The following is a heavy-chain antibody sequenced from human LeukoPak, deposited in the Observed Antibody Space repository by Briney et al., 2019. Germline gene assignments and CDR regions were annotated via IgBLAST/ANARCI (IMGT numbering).Heavy chain of an antibody. CDR2: ISSSSGYT. D-gene: IGHD2-15*01. V-gene: IGHV3-11*06. J-gene: IGHJ3*02. Sequence: GGSLRLSCAASGFTFSDYYMSWIRQAPGKGLEWVSYISSSSGYTNYADSVKGRFTISRDNAKNSLYLQMNSLRAEGTAVYYCARESRYCSGGSCTGAFDIWGQGTMVTVSS. CDR3: ARESRYCSGGSCTGAFDI. CDR1: GFTFSDYY.